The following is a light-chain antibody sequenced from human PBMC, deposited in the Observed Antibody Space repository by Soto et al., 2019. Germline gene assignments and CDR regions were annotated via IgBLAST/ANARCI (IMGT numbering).Light chain of an antibody. CDR1: SSDVGGYNY. J-gene: IGLJ1*01. CDR3: SSYTSSNTLV. CDR2: EVD. Sequence: QSVLAQPASVSGSPGQSTIISCTGTSSDVGGYNYVSWYQQHPGKAPKFLFYEVDNRASGVSDRFSGSKSGNTASLTISGLQAEDEADYYCSSYTSSNTLVFGTGTKLTVL. V-gene: IGLV2-14*01.